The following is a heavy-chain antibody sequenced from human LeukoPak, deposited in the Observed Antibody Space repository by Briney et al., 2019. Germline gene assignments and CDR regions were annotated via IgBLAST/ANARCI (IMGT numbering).Heavy chain of an antibody. CDR1: GYTFTSYY. V-gene: IGHV1-46*01. Sequence: ASVTVSCKASGYTFTSYYMHWVRLAPGQGLEWMGVINPSGGSTSYAQKFQGRVTMTRDTFTSSVYMELSSLRSEDTAVYYCARDLAQGFGELLTADVWGQGTTVTVSS. CDR2: INPSGGST. J-gene: IGHJ6*02. CDR3: ARDLAQGFGELLTADV. D-gene: IGHD3-10*01.